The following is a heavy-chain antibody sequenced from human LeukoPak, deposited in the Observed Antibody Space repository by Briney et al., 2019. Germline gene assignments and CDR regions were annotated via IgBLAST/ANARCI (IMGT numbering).Heavy chain of an antibody. Sequence: GESLQISCQGSGSSFTTYWIGWVRQMPGKGLEWMGIIYPGDSDTRYSPSFQGQVTISADKPITTAYLQWSSLKASDTAMYYCARPKYYYGSSGPRVWYFDYWGQGTLVTVSS. CDR3: ARPKYYYGSSGPRVWYFDY. V-gene: IGHV5-51*01. J-gene: IGHJ4*02. D-gene: IGHD3-22*01. CDR1: GSSFTTYW. CDR2: IYPGDSDT.